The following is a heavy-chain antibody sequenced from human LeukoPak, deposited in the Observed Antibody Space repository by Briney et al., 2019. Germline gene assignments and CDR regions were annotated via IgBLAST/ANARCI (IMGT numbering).Heavy chain of an antibody. D-gene: IGHD5-12*01. CDR1: GGSINSAVHY. CDR2: IFSTGST. V-gene: IGHV4-30-4*08. Sequence: SQTLSLTCTVSGGSINSAVHYWIWMRQPPGEGLEGVEYIFSTGSTYYTPSLQSRLTISLDKSTTQFFLKLTSATAADTAEYYCARDRGGWLRPYFDSWGQGTLVTVSS. J-gene: IGHJ4*02. CDR3: ARDRGGWLRPYFDS.